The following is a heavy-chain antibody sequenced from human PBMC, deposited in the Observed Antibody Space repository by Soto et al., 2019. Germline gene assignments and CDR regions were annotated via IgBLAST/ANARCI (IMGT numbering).Heavy chain of an antibody. Sequence: SETLSLTCAVSGGSISSSNWWSWVRQPPGKGLEWIGEIYHSGSTNYNPSLKSRVTISVDKSKNQFSLKLSSVTAADTAVYYCARLGIYYYDSSGYRFDYWGQGTLVTVS. CDR3: ARLGIYYYDSSGYRFDY. V-gene: IGHV4-4*02. D-gene: IGHD3-22*01. CDR1: GGSISSSNW. CDR2: IYHSGST. J-gene: IGHJ4*02.